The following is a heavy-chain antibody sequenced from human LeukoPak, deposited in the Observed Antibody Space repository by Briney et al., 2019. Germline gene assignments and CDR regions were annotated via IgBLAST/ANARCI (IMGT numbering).Heavy chain of an antibody. CDR1: GGTFSSYA. J-gene: IGHJ6*03. CDR2: IIPIFGTA. Sequence: SVKVSCKASGGTFSSYAISWVRQAPGQGREWMGRIIPIFGTANYAQKFQGRVTITTDESTSTAYMELSSLRSEDTAVYYCASGSGYYKLHYYYMDVWGKGTTVTVSS. CDR3: ASGSGYYKLHYYYMDV. D-gene: IGHD5-12*01. V-gene: IGHV1-69*05.